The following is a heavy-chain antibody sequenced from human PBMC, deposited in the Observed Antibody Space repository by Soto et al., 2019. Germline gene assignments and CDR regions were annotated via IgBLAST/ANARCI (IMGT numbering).Heavy chain of an antibody. V-gene: IGHV4-39*01. D-gene: IGHD1-1*01. CDR1: GGSVNNNHYY. Sequence: QLQLQESGPGLVKPSETLSLTCTVSGGSVNNNHYYWGWIRQPPGKGLGWIGTIYYSGGTYFNPSLKSRVTISVDTSKNQFSLKLSSVTAADTAVYYCARRDNWSDSHFAYWGQGTLVTVSS. CDR3: ARRDNWSDSHFAY. CDR2: IYYSGGT. J-gene: IGHJ4*02.